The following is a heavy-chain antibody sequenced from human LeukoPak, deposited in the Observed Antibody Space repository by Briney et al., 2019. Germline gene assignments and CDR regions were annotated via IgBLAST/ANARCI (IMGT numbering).Heavy chain of an antibody. CDR1: GFTFSSYG. V-gene: IGHV3-30*04. D-gene: IGHD3-22*01. J-gene: IGHJ4*02. CDR2: ISYDGSNK. CDR3: ARDLRSSGYYAFDY. Sequence: GGSLRLSCAASGFTFSSYGMHWVRQAPGKGLEWVAVISYDGSNKYYGDSVKGRFTISRDNAKNSLYLQMNSLRAEDTAVYYCARDLRSSGYYAFDYWGQGTLVTVSS.